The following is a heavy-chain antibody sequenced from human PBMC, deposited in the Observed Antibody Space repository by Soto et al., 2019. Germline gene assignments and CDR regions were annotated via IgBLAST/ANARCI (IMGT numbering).Heavy chain of an antibody. V-gene: IGHV4-34*01. CDR1: VGSVSVYF. D-gene: IGHD2-15*01. CDR3: ARRYCSDSYCSYFDY. Sequence: SETLCVTCAFYVGSVSVYFWSWIRQPPGRGLDWIGEINHSGTTSYSPSLDSRVTTSVDTSKNQFSLRLSSVTAADTAIYYCARRYCSDSYCSYFDYWGRGTLVTVSS. CDR2: INHSGTT. J-gene: IGHJ4*02.